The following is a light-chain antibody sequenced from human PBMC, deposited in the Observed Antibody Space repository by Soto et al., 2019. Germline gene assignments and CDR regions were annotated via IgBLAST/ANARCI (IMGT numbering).Light chain of an antibody. Sequence: QSVLTQPPSASGTPGQRVTISCSGSFSNIGDNTVNWYQQVPGTAPKLLIYVNNNRPSGVPDRFSGSKSGTSASLVITGLQAEDEADYYCQSYDSSLSASVFGGGTKVTVL. CDR2: VNN. CDR3: QSYDSSLSASV. CDR1: FSNIGDNT. V-gene: IGLV1-40*01. J-gene: IGLJ3*02.